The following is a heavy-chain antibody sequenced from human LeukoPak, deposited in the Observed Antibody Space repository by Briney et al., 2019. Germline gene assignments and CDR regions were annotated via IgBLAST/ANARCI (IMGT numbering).Heavy chain of an antibody. V-gene: IGHV4-30-4*08. CDR3: ARQTVAGGGLIDY. Sequence: SETLSLTCTVSGGSISSSSYYWGWIRQPPGKGLEWIGYIYYSGSTYYNPSLKSRVTISVDTSKNQFSLKLGSVTAADTAVYYCARQTVAGGGLIDYWGQGTLVTVSS. CDR2: IYYSGST. CDR1: GGSISSSSYY. D-gene: IGHD6-19*01. J-gene: IGHJ4*02.